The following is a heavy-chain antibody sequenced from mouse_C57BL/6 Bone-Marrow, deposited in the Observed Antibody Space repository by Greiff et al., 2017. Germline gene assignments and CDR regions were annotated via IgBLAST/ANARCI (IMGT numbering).Heavy chain of an antibody. Sequence: EVQLQQSGTVLARPGASVKMSCKTSGYTFTSYWMHWVKQRPGQGLEWIGAIYPGNSDTSYNQKFKGKAKLTAVTSASTADMELSSLTNEDSAVYYCTRLDGLGGFAYWGQGTLVTVAA. J-gene: IGHJ3*01. CDR3: TRLDGLGGFAY. D-gene: IGHD2-3*01. V-gene: IGHV1-5*01. CDR2: IYPGNSDT. CDR1: GYTFTSYW.